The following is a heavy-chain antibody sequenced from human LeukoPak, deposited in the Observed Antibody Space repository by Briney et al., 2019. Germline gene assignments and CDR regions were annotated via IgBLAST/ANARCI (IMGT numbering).Heavy chain of an antibody. V-gene: IGHV4-59*08. D-gene: IGHD2-21*02. Sequence: SETLSLTCTVSGGSISSYYWSWIRQPPGKGLEWIGYIYYSGSTYYNPSLKSRVTISVDTSKNQFSLKLSSVTAADTAVYYCARQIAYCGGDCYYYFDYWGQGTLVTVSS. CDR2: IYYSGST. J-gene: IGHJ4*02. CDR1: GGSISSYY. CDR3: ARQIAYCGGDCYYYFDY.